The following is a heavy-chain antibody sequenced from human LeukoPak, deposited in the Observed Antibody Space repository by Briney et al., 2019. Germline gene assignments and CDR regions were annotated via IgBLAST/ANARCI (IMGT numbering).Heavy chain of an antibody. J-gene: IGHJ4*02. CDR3: AREGDYYDFWSGLTYLDY. CDR2: IRAYNGNT. CDR1: GYTFTSYG. D-gene: IGHD3-3*01. V-gene: IGHV1-18*01. Sequence: AASVKVSCKASGYTFTSYGISWVRQAPGQGLEWMGWIRAYNGNTNYAQKLQGRVTMTTDTSTSTAYMELRSLRSDDTAVYYCAREGDYYDFWSGLTYLDYWGQGTLVTVSS.